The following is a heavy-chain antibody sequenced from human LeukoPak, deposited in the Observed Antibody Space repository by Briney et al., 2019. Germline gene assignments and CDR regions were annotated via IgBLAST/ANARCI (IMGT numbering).Heavy chain of an antibody. CDR3: ARGGAKIVVVPAAIWSWFDP. J-gene: IGHJ5*02. CDR2: INPNSGGT. CDR1: GYTFTDYY. D-gene: IGHD2-2*01. Sequence: ASVKVSCKASGYTFTDYYMHWVRQAPGQGLEWMGWINPNSGGTNYAQKFQGRVTMTRDTSISTAYMELSRLRSDDTAVYYCARGGAKIVVVPAAIWSWFDPWGQGTLVTVSS. V-gene: IGHV1-2*02.